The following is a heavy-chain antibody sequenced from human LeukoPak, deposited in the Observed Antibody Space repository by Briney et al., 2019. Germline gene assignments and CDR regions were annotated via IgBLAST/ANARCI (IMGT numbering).Heavy chain of an antibody. J-gene: IGHJ3*02. CDR2: IRDSGAST. Sequence: PGGSLRLSCAASGFTFLTYAMSWVRPAPGKGLQWVSVIRDSGASTYYADSVKGRFTISRDNSKNTLYLQMNSLRAEDTAVYYCAKAGRSGWYPGWPFDIWGQGTMVTVSS. D-gene: IGHD6-19*01. CDR3: AKAGRSGWYPGWPFDI. CDR1: GFTFLTYA. V-gene: IGHV3-23*01.